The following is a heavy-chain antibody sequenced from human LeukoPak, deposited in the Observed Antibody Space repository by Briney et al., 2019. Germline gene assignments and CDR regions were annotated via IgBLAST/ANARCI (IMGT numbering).Heavy chain of an antibody. CDR1: GGSISGQY. J-gene: IGHJ5*02. CDR3: ARSSEYYFGP. CDR2: IYYSGGT. D-gene: IGHD2/OR15-2a*01. Sequence: PSETLSLTCTVSGGSISGQYWSWIRQPPGKGLEWFGEIYYSGGTKYNPSLERRVTIPLDTSKNQFSLRLTSMTTADTAVYYCARSSEYYFGPWGQGTLVTVSS. V-gene: IGHV4-59*11.